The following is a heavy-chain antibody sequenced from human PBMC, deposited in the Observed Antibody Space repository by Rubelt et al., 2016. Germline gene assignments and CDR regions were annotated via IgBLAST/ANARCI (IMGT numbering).Heavy chain of an antibody. CDR2: ISGSGGST. CDR3: AKGGDI. CDR1: GFTFSSYA. Sequence: EVQLLESGGGLVQPGGSLRLSCEVSGFTFSSYAMNWFRQAPGKGLEWVSGISGSGGSTYYADSVKGRFIISRDNSKHMMYLQMDSLGDEDTAVYYCAKGGDIWGQGTMVTVSS. V-gene: IGHV3-23*01. D-gene: IGHD2-15*01. J-gene: IGHJ3*02.